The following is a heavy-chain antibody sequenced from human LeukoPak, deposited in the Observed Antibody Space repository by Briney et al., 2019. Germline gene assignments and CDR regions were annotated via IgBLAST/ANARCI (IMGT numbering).Heavy chain of an antibody. V-gene: IGHV6-1*01. CDR1: GDSVSSNSAA. Sequence: SQTLSLTCAISGDSVSSNSAAWDWIGQSPSRGLEWLGRRDYRSKGYNDYAVSGKSRITINPDTSKNQFSLQLNSVTPEDTAVYYCASDSSSLPYYYGMDVWGQGTTVTVSS. J-gene: IGHJ6*02. CDR3: ASDSSSLPYYYGMDV. D-gene: IGHD6-6*01. CDR2: RDYRSKGYN.